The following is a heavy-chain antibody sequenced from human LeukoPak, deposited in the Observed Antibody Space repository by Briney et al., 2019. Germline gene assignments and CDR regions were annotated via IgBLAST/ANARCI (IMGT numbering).Heavy chain of an antibody. J-gene: IGHJ6*02. CDR2: IYYSGST. Sequence: SETLSLTCTVSGGSISSSSYYWGWIRQPPGKGLEWIGSIYYSGSTYYNPSLKSRVTISVDTSKNQFSLKLSSVTAADTAVYYCARQGVVATEGMDVWGQGTTVTVSS. V-gene: IGHV4-39*01. D-gene: IGHD5-12*01. CDR1: GGSISSSSYY. CDR3: ARQGVVATEGMDV.